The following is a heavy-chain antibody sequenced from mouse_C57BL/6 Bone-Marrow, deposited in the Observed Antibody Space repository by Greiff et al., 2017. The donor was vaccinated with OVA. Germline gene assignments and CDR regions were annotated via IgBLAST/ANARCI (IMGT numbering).Heavy chain of an antibody. J-gene: IGHJ2*01. CDR3: AATVVAFDY. Sequence: QVQRPGSWAEMAKTGASGKLSCKASCYTLSSYWMHWVKQRPGQGLEWIGYINPSRGYTKYNQKFKDKATLTADKSSSTAYMQLSSLTYEDSAVYYCAATVVAFDYWGQGTTLTVSS. CDR1: CYTLSSYW. CDR2: INPSRGYT. D-gene: IGHD1-1*01. V-gene: IGHV1-7*01.